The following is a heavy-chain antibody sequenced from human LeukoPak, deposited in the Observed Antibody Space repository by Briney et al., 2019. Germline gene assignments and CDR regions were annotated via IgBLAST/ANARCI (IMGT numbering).Heavy chain of an antibody. D-gene: IGHD2-2*01. V-gene: IGHV1-69*01. CDR3: ARGGIVVVPAAAIFNDAFDI. CDR1: GGTFSSYA. J-gene: IGHJ3*02. Sequence: SVTVSCKASGGTFSSYAISWVRQAPGQGLEWMGGIIPIFGTANYAQKFQGRVTITADESTSTAYMELSSLRSEDTAVYYCARGGIVVVPAAAIFNDAFDIWGQGTMVTVSS. CDR2: IIPIFGTA.